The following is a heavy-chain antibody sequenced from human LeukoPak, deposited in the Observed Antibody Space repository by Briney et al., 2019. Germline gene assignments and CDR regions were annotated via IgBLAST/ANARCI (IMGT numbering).Heavy chain of an antibody. D-gene: IGHD6-19*01. CDR1: GGSFSGYY. J-gene: IGHJ4*02. CDR3: AREGSGGWAFDY. V-gene: IGHV4-34*01. Sequence: SETLSLTCAVYGGSFSGYYWSWIRQPPGKGLEWIGEINHSGSTNYNPSLKSRVTISVDTSKNQFSLKLSSVTAADTAVYYCAREGSGGWAFDYWGQGTLVTVSS. CDR2: INHSGST.